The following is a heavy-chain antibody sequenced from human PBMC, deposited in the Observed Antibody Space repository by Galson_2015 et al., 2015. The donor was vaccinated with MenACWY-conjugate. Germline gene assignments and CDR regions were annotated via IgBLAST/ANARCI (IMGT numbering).Heavy chain of an antibody. CDR2: INSDGSST. Sequence: SLRLSCAASGFTFSSYWMHWVRQAPGKGLVWVSRINSDGSSTSYADSVKGRFTTSRDNAKNTLYLQMSSLRAEDTAVYYCARTGGSPPRGFDYWGQGTLVTVSS. J-gene: IGHJ4*02. D-gene: IGHD1-26*01. CDR1: GFTFSSYW. V-gene: IGHV3-74*01. CDR3: ARTGGSPPRGFDY.